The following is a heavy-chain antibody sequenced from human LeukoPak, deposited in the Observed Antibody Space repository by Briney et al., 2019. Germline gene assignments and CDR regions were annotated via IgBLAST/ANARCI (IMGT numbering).Heavy chain of an antibody. Sequence: SETLSLTCSVSGCSVSDYYWSWLRQSPRKGLEWIGYFYYSGSSRFNPSLTSRVGISLDTSNHEFSPTLTSVHAADTPVHSCASHSYCDVYYLDFWGQGTLVTVSS. CDR1: GCSVSDYY. V-gene: IGHV4-59*08. CDR2: FYYSGSS. J-gene: IGHJ4*02. CDR3: ASHSYCDVYYLDF. D-gene: IGHD4-17*01.